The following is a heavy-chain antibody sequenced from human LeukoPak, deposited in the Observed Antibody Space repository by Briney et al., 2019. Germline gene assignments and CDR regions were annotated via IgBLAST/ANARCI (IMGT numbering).Heavy chain of an antibody. CDR1: GGSISGYY. J-gene: IGHJ2*01. V-gene: IGHV4-4*07. Sequence: SETLSLTCTVSGGSISGYYWSWIRQPAGKGLEWIGRIYNIGNINYNPSLKSRVTISVDTSKNQFSLELSSVTAADTAVYYCARSPAGVWYFDLWGRGTLVTVSS. CDR3: ARSPAGVWYFDL. CDR2: IYNIGNI. D-gene: IGHD3-10*01.